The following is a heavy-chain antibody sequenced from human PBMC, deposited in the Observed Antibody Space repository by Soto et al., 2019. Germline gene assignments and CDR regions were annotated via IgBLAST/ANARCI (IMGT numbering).Heavy chain of an antibody. D-gene: IGHD3-3*01. CDR2: ISYDGSNK. J-gene: IGHJ6*02. CDR3: AKDLGVLWDDGYWGMDV. CDR1: GVTFSSYG. Sequence: QVQLVESGGGVVQPGRSLRLSCAASGVTFSSYGMHWVRQAPGKGLEWVAVISYDGSNKYYADSVKGRFTISRDNSKNTLYLQMNSLRAEDTAVYYCAKDLGVLWDDGYWGMDVWGQGTTVTVSS. V-gene: IGHV3-30*18.